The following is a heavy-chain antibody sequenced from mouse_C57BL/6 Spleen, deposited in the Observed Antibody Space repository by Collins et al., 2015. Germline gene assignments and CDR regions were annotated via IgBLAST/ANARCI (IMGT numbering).Heavy chain of an antibody. CDR3: ARRYDNYPYTMDY. CDR1: GYTFTDYS. D-gene: IGHD2-1*01. J-gene: IGHJ4*01. CDR2: INTETGEP. Sequence: QIQLVQSGPELKKPGETVKISCKASGYTFTDYSMHWVKQAPGQGFKWMGWINTETGEPTYADDFKGRFAFSLETSASTAYLRINNLKNEDTATYFCARRYDNYPYTMDYWGQGTSVTVSS. V-gene: IGHV9-2-1*01.